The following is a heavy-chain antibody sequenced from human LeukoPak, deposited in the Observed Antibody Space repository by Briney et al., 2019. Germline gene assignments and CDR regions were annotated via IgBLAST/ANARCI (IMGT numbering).Heavy chain of an antibody. V-gene: IGHV3-48*01. Sequence: GGSLRLSCGASGITFSSYSMNWVRQAPGKGLEWVSYISSSGSTKYYADSVKGRFTISRDNARNSLYLQMNSLRAEDTAVYFCARGGLLIMGYWGQGTLVTVSS. CDR3: ARGGLLIMGY. J-gene: IGHJ4*02. D-gene: IGHD3-16*01. CDR1: GITFSSYS. CDR2: ISSSGSTK.